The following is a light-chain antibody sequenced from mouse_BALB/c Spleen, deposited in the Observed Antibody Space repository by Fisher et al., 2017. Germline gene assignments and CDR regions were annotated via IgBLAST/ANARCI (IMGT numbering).Light chain of an antibody. CDR1: SSVSY. V-gene: IGKV4-55*01. Sequence: IVITQSPAIMSASPGEKVTMTCSASSSVSYMYWYQQKPGSSPRLLIYDTSNLASGVPVRFSGSGSGTSYSLIISSVEAEDAATYYCQQYHSYPYTFGGGTKLEIK. CDR2: DTS. J-gene: IGKJ2*01. CDR3: QQYHSYPYT.